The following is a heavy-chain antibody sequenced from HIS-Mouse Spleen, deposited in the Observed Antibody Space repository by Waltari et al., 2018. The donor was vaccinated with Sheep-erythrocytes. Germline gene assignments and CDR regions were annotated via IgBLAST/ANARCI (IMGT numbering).Heavy chain of an antibody. CDR2: IYSGGST. CDR3: ARGHPDYGDYDAFDI. Sequence: EVQLVESGGGLIQPGGSLRLSCAASGFTVSSNYMSGFRQAPGKGLEWVSVIYSGGSTYYADSVKGRFTISRDNSKNTLYLQMNSLRAEDTAVYYCARGHPDYGDYDAFDIWGQGTMVTVSS. J-gene: IGHJ3*02. CDR1: GFTVSSNY. V-gene: IGHV3-53*01. D-gene: IGHD4-17*01.